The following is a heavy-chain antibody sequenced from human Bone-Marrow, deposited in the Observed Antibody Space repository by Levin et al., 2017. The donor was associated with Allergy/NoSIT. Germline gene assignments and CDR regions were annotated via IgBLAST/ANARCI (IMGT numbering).Heavy chain of an antibody. CDR1: GFTFSSYA. Sequence: GGSLRLSCAASGFTFSSYAMTWVRQAPGKGLEWVSSVSGSGSNTYYADSVRGRFTISRDNSKNTLYLQMNSLRAEDTAVYYCAKDHLSGAARPSYWGQGALVTVSS. CDR3: AKDHLSGAARPSY. J-gene: IGHJ4*02. CDR2: VSGSGSNT. D-gene: IGHD6-6*01. V-gene: IGHV3-23*01.